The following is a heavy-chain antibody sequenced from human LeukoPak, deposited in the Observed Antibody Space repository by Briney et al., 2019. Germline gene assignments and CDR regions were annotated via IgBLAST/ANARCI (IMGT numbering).Heavy chain of an antibody. CDR2: IIPIFGTA. CDR3: ARVGSSSWYPFRWYFDY. D-gene: IGHD6-13*01. CDR1: GGTFSCYA. Sequence: ASVKVSCKASGGTFSCYAISWARQAPGQGLEWMGGIIPIFGTANYAQKFQGRVTITADKSTSTAYMELSSLRSEDTAVYYCARVGSSSWYPFRWYFDYWGQGTLVTVSS. J-gene: IGHJ4*02. V-gene: IGHV1-69*06.